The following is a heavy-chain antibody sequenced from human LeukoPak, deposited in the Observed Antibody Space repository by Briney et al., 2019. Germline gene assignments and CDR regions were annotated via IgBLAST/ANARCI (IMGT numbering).Heavy chain of an antibody. J-gene: IGHJ6*03. D-gene: IGHD6-6*01. V-gene: IGHV3-11*04. CDR1: GFTFSSYA. CDR3: ARDGSQQLVSTYYYYYMDV. CDR2: ISSSGSTI. Sequence: GGSLRLSCAASGFTFSSYAMSWIRQAPGKGLEWVSYISSSGSTIYYADSVKGRFTISRDNAKNSLYLQVNSLRAEDTAVYYCARDGSQQLVSTYYYYYMDVWGKGTTVTVSS.